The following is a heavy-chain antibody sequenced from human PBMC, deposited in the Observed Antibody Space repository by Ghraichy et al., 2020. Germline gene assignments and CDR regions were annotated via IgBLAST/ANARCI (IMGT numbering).Heavy chain of an antibody. CDR3: AGGIVSGTYFDY. Sequence: TLSLTCTVSGGSISSSSYFWGWICQPPGKGLEWIGGISYSGNTYYNPSLKSRVTISVDTSNNQFSLKLSSVTAADAAVYYCAGGIVSGTYFDYWGQGTLVTVSS. CDR1: GGSISSSSYF. V-gene: IGHV4-39*01. J-gene: IGHJ4*02. D-gene: IGHD2-21*01. CDR2: ISYSGNT.